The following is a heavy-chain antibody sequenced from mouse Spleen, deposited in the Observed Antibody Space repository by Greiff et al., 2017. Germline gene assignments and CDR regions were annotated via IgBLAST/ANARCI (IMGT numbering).Heavy chain of an antibody. Sequence: QVQLKESGAELVRPGASVKLSCKASGYTFTDYYINWVKQRPGQGLEWIARIYPGSGNTYYNEKFKGKATLTAEKSSSTAYMQLSSLTSEDSAVYFCARGEAYYYGSSYVFDYWGQGTTLTVSS. CDR3: ARGEAYYYGSSYVFDY. CDR1: GYTFTDYY. J-gene: IGHJ2*01. D-gene: IGHD1-1*01. V-gene: IGHV1-76*01. CDR2: IYPGSGNT.